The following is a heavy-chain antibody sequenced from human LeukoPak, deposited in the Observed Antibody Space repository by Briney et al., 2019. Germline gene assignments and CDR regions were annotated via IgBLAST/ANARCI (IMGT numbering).Heavy chain of an antibody. Sequence: PSETLSLTCTVSGGSISSYYWSWIRQPPGKGLEWIGYIYTSGSTNYNPSLKSRVTISVDTSKNQFSLKLSSVTAADTAVYYCARHRAAVTNFDYWGQGTLATVSS. D-gene: IGHD4-11*01. V-gene: IGHV4-4*09. J-gene: IGHJ4*02. CDR3: ARHRAAVTNFDY. CDR1: GGSISSYY. CDR2: IYTSGST.